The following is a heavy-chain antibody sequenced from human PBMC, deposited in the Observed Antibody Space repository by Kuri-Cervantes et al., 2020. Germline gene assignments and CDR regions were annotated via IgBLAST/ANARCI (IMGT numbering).Heavy chain of an antibody. Sequence: SETLSLTCTVSGGSISSSIYYWGWIRQPPGKGLEWIVCIYYSGSTYYNPSLKSPVTISVDTSKNQFSLKLSSVTAADTAVYYCARGLLFTWFDPWGQGTLVTVSS. CDR2: IYYSGST. CDR1: GGSISSSIYY. CDR3: ARGLLFTWFDP. J-gene: IGHJ5*02. D-gene: IGHD2/OR15-2a*01. V-gene: IGHV4-39*01.